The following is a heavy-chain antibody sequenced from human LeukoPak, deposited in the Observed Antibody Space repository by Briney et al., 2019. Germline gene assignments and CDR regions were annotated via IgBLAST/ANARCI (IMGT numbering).Heavy chain of an antibody. CDR1: GFTFSRYS. CDR3: ARDPDYYDSSGV. V-gene: IGHV3-21*01. D-gene: IGHD3-22*01. Sequence: KPGGSLRLSCAASGFTFSRYSMNWVRQAPGKGLEWVSSISVSRNYIYYADSVKGRFTISRDNAKNSLYLQMNSLRAEDTAVYYCARDPDYYDSSGVWGQGTLVTVSS. CDR2: ISVSRNYI. J-gene: IGHJ4*02.